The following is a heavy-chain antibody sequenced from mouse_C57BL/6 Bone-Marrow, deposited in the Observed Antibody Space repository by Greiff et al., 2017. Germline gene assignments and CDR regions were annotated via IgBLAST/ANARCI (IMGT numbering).Heavy chain of an antibody. V-gene: IGHV1-55*01. D-gene: IGHD2-5*01. CDR1: GYTFTSYW. J-gene: IGHJ2*01. CDR2: IHPGSGST. Sequence: QVQLQQPGPELVKPGASVKMSCKASGYTFTSYWITWVKQRPGHGLEWIGDIHPGSGSTNYNEKFKSKATLTVDTSSSTAYMQLSSLTSEDSAVYYCARGHYSRGDWGQGTTLTVSS. CDR3: ARGHYSRGD.